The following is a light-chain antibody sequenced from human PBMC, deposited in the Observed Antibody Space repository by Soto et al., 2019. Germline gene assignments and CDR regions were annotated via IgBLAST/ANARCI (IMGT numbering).Light chain of an antibody. Sequence: DIQMTQSPSSVSASVGDRVTITCRAIQGIYTWLAWYQQKPGKVPTLLIYTASSLQSGVPSRFSGTGSGTEFTLTINNLQPEDFATYYCQQAASFPITFGQGTRLEIK. CDR3: QQAASFPIT. CDR1: QGIYTW. V-gene: IGKV1-12*01. J-gene: IGKJ5*01. CDR2: TAS.